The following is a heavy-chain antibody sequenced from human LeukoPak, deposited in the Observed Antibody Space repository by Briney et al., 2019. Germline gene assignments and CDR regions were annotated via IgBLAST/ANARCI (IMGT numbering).Heavy chain of an antibody. CDR3: ARTYCSSTTCVGYGAFDI. V-gene: IGHV1-2*02. CDR2: INPNSGGT. D-gene: IGHD2-2*01. Sequence: ASVKVSCKASGYTFTGYYIHWVRQAPGQGLEWMGWINPNSGGTTSAQKFQGRVTMTGDTPISTAYMELSRLRSDDTAVYYCARTYCSSTTCVGYGAFDIWGQGTMITVSS. CDR1: GYTFTGYY. J-gene: IGHJ3*02.